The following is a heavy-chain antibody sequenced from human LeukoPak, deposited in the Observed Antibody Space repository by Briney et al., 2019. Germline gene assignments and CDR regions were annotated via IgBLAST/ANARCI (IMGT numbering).Heavy chain of an antibody. CDR2: IKQDGSEK. J-gene: IGHJ5*02. CDR3: VKDRVFEERFLEWSMNNWADP. Sequence: GGSLRLSCAASGFTFSSYWMSWVRQAPGKGLEWVANIKQDGSEKYYVDSVKGRFTISRDNAKNMLYLQMNSLRAEDTAVYYCVKDRVFEERFLEWSMNNWADPWGQGTLVTVSS. V-gene: IGHV3-7*03. D-gene: IGHD3-3*01. CDR1: GFTFSSYW.